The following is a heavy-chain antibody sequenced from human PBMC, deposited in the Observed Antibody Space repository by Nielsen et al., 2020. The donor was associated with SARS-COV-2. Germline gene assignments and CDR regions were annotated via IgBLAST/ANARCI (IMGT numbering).Heavy chain of an antibody. J-gene: IGHJ6*02. CDR2: IKQDGSEK. Sequence: GESLKISCAASGFTFSSYGMHWVRQAPGKGLEWVANIKQDGSEKYYVDSVKGRFTISRDNAKNSLYLQMNSLRAEDTAVYYCAHGMDVWGQGTTVTVSS. V-gene: IGHV3-7*03. CDR3: AHGMDV. CDR1: GFTFSSYG.